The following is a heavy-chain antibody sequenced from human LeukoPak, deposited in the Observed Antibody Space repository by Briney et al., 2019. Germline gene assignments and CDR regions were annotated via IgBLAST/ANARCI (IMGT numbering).Heavy chain of an antibody. Sequence: PSETLSLTCTVSGGSVNGYYWTWMRQPPGKGLEWIGHVHYSGSTGYNPSLKSRVTISVDTSKNQFSLKVTSVTAADTAVYYCVRDLAGSPHYWGQGILVTVSS. CDR1: GGSVNGYY. CDR2: VHYSGST. CDR3: VRDLAGSPHY. J-gene: IGHJ4*02. V-gene: IGHV4-59*02. D-gene: IGHD3-16*01.